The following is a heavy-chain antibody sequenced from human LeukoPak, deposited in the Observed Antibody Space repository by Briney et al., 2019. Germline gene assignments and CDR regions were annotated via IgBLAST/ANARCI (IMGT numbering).Heavy chain of an antibody. D-gene: IGHD6-13*01. CDR2: ISAYNGNT. CDR1: GYTFTSYG. V-gene: IGHV1-18*01. Sequence: ASVKVSCKASGYTFTSYGISWVRQAPGQGLEWMGWISAYNGNTNYAQKLQGRVTMTTDTSTSTAYMGLRSLRSDDTAVYYCAREIGYSSSWDFDYWGQGTLVTVSS. J-gene: IGHJ4*02. CDR3: AREIGYSSSWDFDY.